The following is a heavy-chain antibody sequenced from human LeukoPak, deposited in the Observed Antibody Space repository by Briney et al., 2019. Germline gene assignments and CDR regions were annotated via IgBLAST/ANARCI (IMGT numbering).Heavy chain of an antibody. CDR1: GFTFSSYG. Sequence: PGGSLRLSCAASGFTFSSYGMHWVRQAPGKGLEWVAVIWYDGSNKYYADSVKGRFTISRDNSKNTLYLQMNSLRAEDTAVYYCARDFIWLPSDYWGQGTLVIVSS. CDR3: ARDFIWLPSDY. CDR2: IWYDGSNK. J-gene: IGHJ4*02. V-gene: IGHV3-33*01. D-gene: IGHD3-10*01.